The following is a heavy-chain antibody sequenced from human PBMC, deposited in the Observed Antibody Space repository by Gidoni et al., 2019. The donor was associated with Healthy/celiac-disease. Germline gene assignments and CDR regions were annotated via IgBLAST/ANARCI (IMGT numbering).Heavy chain of an antibody. CDR3: ARILTGAIGRVGGNWFDP. CDR2: IFSNDEK. CDR1: GFSLSNARMG. V-gene: IGHV2-26*01. J-gene: IGHJ5*02. D-gene: IGHD3-10*01. Sequence: QVTLKESGPVLVKPTETLTLTCTVSGFSLSNARMGVSWIRQPPGKALEWLAHIFSNDEKSYSTSLKSRLTISKDTSKSQVVLTMTNMDPVDTATYCCARILTGAIGRVGGNWFDPWGQGTLVTVSS.